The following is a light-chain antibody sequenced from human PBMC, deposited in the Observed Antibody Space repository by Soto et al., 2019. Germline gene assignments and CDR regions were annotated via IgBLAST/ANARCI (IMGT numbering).Light chain of an antibody. V-gene: IGKV1-39*01. J-gene: IGKJ4*01. CDR2: AAS. Sequence: DIQMTQSPSPLSASVGDRVTITCRASQSVSSYLNWYQQKSGKAPKLLIYAASTLQSGVPSRFSGSGSGTDFTLVISSLQPEDFATYFCQQTDRNRLTFSGGTKVDIK. CDR1: QSVSSY. CDR3: QQTDRNRLT.